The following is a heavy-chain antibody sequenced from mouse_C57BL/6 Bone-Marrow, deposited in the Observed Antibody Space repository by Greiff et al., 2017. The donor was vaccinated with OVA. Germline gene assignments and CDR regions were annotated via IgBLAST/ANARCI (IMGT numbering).Heavy chain of an antibody. CDR3: ARVYSSYAMDY. V-gene: IGHV1-81*01. Sequence: VQRVESGAELARPGASVKLSCKASGYTFTSYGISWVKQRTGQGLEWIGEIYPRSGNTYYNEKFKGKATLTADKSSSTAYMELRSLTSEDSAVYFCARVYSSYAMDYWGQGTSVTVSS. D-gene: IGHD2-5*01. J-gene: IGHJ4*01. CDR2: IYPRSGNT. CDR1: GYTFTSYG.